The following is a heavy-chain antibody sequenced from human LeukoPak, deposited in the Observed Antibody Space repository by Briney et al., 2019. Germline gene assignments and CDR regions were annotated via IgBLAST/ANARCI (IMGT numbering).Heavy chain of an antibody. V-gene: IGHV3-21*01. D-gene: IGHD5-12*01. CDR2: IGCSSRYI. CDR3: AREARGYSGYDYGDY. Sequence: PGGSLRLSCAASGFTFSSYSMNWVRPARGKGLEWVSSIGCSSRYIYYADSVKGRFTISRDNAKNSLYLQMNSLRAEDTAVYYCAREARGYSGYDYGDYWGQGTLVTDSS. J-gene: IGHJ4*02. CDR1: GFTFSSYS.